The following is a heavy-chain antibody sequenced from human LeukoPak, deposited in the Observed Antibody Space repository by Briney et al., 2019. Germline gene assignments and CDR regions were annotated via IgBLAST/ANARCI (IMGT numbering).Heavy chain of an antibody. CDR1: GYTFTSYG. Sequence: ASAKVSCKASGYTFTSYGISWVRQAPGQGLEWMGWISAYNGNTNYAQKLQGRVTMTTDTSTSTAYMELRSLRSDDTAVYYCARDQDWGGDRYYYYYMDVWGQGTLVTVSS. CDR3: ARDQDWGGDRYYYYYMDV. CDR2: ISAYNGNT. D-gene: IGHD3-10*01. V-gene: IGHV1-18*01. J-gene: IGHJ6*03.